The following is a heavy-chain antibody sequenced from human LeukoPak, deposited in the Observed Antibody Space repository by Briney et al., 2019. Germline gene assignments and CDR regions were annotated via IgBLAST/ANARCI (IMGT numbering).Heavy chain of an antibody. CDR3: ARSARSEAADY. CDR1: GYTFLNYT. J-gene: IGHJ4*02. CDR2: INAGNRNT. Sequence: GASVEVSCKASGYTFLNYTMHWVRQAPGQRLEWMGWINAGNRNTKYSQKFQGRVTITRDTSATIAYMELSSLRSEDTAVYYCARSARSEAADYWGQGTLVTVSP. V-gene: IGHV1-3*01.